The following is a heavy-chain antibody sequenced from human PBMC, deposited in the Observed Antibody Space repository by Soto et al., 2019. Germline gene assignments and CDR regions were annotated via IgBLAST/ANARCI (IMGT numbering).Heavy chain of an antibody. Sequence: SETLSLTCAFYCGSFIGYYWSWIRQPPGKGLEWIGEINHSGSTNYNPSLKSRVTISVDTSKNQFSLKLSSVTAADTAVYYCARGPDGGQQGYWGQGTLVTVSS. CDR3: ARGPDGGQQGY. J-gene: IGHJ4*02. V-gene: IGHV4-34*01. CDR2: INHSGST. D-gene: IGHD6-13*01. CDR1: CGSFIGYY.